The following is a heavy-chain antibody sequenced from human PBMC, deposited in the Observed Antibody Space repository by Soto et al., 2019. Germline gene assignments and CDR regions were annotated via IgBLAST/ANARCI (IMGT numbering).Heavy chain of an antibody. CDR3: ARDLGFGVGYSYGFSKDV. Sequence: QVQLVQSGAEVKKPGASVKVSCKASGYTFSNYGISWVRQGPGQGLEWMGWISGYNGNTHYEEKVQDRIKMTSDTCTTSTDLELSRRRSVDTDVYFWARDLGFGVGYSYGFSKDVWGQVTTVNVS. V-gene: IGHV1-18*01. D-gene: IGHD5-18*01. CDR2: ISGYNGNT. CDR1: GYTFSNYG. J-gene: IGHJ6*02.